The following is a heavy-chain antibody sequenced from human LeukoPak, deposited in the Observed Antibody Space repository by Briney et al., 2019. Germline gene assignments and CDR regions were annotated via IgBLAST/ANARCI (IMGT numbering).Heavy chain of an antibody. Sequence: SETLSLTCAVSGYSISSGYYWGWIRQPPGKGLEWIGSIFYSGSTYYNPSLKSRVNMSVDTSKNQISLKLSSVTAADTAVYYCARASGSYGSGSYYYYGMDVWGKGTTVTVSS. V-gene: IGHV4-38-2*01. J-gene: IGHJ6*04. D-gene: IGHD3-10*01. CDR3: ARASGSYGSGSYYYYGMDV. CDR2: IFYSGST. CDR1: GYSISSGYY.